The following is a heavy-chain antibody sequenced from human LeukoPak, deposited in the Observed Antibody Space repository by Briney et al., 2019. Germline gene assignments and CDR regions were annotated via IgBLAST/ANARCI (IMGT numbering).Heavy chain of an antibody. J-gene: IGHJ6*02. CDR3: ARDDCSSTSCYSNYYYYGMDV. D-gene: IGHD2-2*01. Sequence: PSETLSLTCSVSGGSISNYYWTYIRQPAGKGLEWIGRIYSSGSTNYNPSLKSRLTMSVDTSKNQFSLKLSSVSAEDTAVYYCARDDCSSTSCYSNYYYYGMDVWGQGTTVTVSS. V-gene: IGHV4-4*07. CDR2: IYSSGST. CDR1: GGSISNYY.